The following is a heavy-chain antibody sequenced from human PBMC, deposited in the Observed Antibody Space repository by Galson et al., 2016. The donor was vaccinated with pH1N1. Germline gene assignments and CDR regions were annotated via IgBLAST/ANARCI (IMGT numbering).Heavy chain of an antibody. CDR1: GGSISSGDYY. CDR3: ARNAYGDYAGWFDP. J-gene: IGHJ5*02. D-gene: IGHD4-17*01. CDR2: IYYSGST. V-gene: IGHV4-31*03. Sequence: SLTCTVSGGSISSGDYYWNWIRQHPGKGLEWIGYIYYSGSTSYNPSLKSRVTVSVDTSKNQFSLKLSSVTAADTAVYYCARNAYGDYAGWFDPWGQGTLVTVSS.